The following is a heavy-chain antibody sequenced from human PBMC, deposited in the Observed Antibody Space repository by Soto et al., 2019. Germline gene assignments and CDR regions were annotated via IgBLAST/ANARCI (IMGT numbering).Heavy chain of an antibody. J-gene: IGHJ6*02. V-gene: IGHV4-30-4*01. CDR1: GGSISSGDYY. Sequence: SETLSLTCTVSGGSISSGDYYWSWIRQPPGKGLEWIGYIYYSGGTYYNPSLKSRVTISVDTSKNQFSLKLSSVTAADTAVYYCARDNILGILYGGMDVWGQGTTVTVSS. D-gene: IGHD3-3*01. CDR3: ARDNILGILYGGMDV. CDR2: IYYSGGT.